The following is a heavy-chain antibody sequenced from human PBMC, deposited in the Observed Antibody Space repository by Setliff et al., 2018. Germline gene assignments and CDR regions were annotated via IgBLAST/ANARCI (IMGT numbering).Heavy chain of an antibody. V-gene: IGHV1-58*01. J-gene: IGHJ4*02. CDR2: IVVASGNT. CDR3: ARDEALGTTPNYFNL. Sequence: WASVKVSCKASGFTFTSSAVQWVRQARGQRLEWIGWIVVASGNTNYAQKFQERVTIATDMSTSTAYMELSSLRSEDTAVYYCARDEALGTTPNYFNLWGQGTQVTVSS. CDR1: GFTFTSSA. D-gene: IGHD1-26*01.